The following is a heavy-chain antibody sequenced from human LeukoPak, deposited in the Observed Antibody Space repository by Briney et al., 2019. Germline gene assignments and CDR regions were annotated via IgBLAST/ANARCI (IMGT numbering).Heavy chain of an antibody. Sequence: SETLSLTCNVSGDSIISYFWSWIRQPAGKGVEWIGRLHASGGDNYSPSLRSRVTMSLDTSKTEFSLKMTSVTAADSTVYYCARDVTGPPTYYYYYMDVWGKGTTVTVSS. CDR3: ARDVTGPPTYYYYYMDV. D-gene: IGHD1-1*01. J-gene: IGHJ6*03. CDR2: LHASGGD. CDR1: GDSIISYF. V-gene: IGHV4-4*07.